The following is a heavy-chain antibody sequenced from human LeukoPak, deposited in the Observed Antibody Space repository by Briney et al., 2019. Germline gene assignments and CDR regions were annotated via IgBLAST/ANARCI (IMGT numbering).Heavy chain of an antibody. CDR2: IVVGSGNT. Sequence: ASVKVSCKASGVTFSSSAVQWVRQARGQRLEWIGWIVVGSGNTNYAQKFQGRVTMTRDMSTNTAYMELSSLRSDDTAVYYCAADFWSGYSPYWGQGTLVTVSS. J-gene: IGHJ4*02. CDR3: AADFWSGYSPY. V-gene: IGHV1-58*01. D-gene: IGHD3-3*01. CDR1: GVTFSSSA.